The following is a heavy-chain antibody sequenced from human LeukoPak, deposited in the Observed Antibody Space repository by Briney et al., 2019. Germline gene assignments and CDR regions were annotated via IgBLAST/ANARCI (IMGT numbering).Heavy chain of an antibody. V-gene: IGHV1-69*13. CDR2: IIPIFGTA. Sequence: ASVKVSCKASGYTFTSYGISWVRQAPGQGLEWMGGIIPIFGTANYAQKFQGRVTITADESTSTAYMELSSLRSEDTAVYYCARVLVGCSSTSCYAGWFDPWGQGTLVTVSS. D-gene: IGHD2-2*01. J-gene: IGHJ5*02. CDR1: GYTFTSYG. CDR3: ARVLVGCSSTSCYAGWFDP.